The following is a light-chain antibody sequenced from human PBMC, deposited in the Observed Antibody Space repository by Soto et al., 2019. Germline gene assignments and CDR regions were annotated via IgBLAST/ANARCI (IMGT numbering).Light chain of an antibody. CDR3: QFYGDPPKT. Sequence: DIVFTQAPGTLSLSPGERATLSCRASQSVSSNFLAWYQQKPGQAPRLLIFDASTRATGIPDRFTGSGSGTDFTLTISRLEPEDFAVYYCQFYGDPPKTFGQGTKVDIK. J-gene: IGKJ1*01. CDR2: DAS. CDR1: QSVSSNF. V-gene: IGKV3-20*01.